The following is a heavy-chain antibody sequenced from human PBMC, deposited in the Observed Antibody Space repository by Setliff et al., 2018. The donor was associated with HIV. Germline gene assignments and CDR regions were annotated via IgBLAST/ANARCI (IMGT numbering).Heavy chain of an antibody. J-gene: IGHJ3*01. D-gene: IGHD3-10*01. CDR3: ARWGVIDAFDV. CDR1: GGSFSGYY. V-gene: IGHV4-34*01. CDR2: INQSGDT. Sequence: SETLSLTCAVYGGSFSGYYWSWIRQTPGRGLEWIGEINQSGDTNHNPSLKSRVTMSLDKSKNQFSLKLKSVTAADTAVVYCARWGVIDAFDVWGQGTVVTVSS.